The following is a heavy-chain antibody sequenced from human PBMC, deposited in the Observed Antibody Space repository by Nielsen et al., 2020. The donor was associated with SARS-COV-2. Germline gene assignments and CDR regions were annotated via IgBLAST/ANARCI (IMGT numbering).Heavy chain of an antibody. J-gene: IGHJ4*02. V-gene: IGHV4-59*01. CDR2: IYYSGST. CDR3: ARASWLRAQLDY. CDR1: GGSISSYY. Sequence: SETLSLTCTVSGGSISSYYWSWIRQPPGKGLEWLGHIYYSGSTNYNPSPKSRVTISVDTSKNQFSLKLSSVTAADKAVYYCARASWLRAQLDYWGQGTLVTVSS. D-gene: IGHD5-12*01.